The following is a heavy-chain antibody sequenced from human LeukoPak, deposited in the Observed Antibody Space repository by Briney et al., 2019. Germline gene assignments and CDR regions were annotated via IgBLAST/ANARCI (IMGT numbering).Heavy chain of an antibody. V-gene: IGHV3-7*01. Sequence: PGVSLRLSCAASQFTLSGFWMSWVRQAPGKGLEWVATINRDGSVTHYADSVKGRFTVSRDNAKNSLSLQANSLRVEDTALYYCARLWGDATIYDLWGQGTLVTVSS. CDR2: INRDGSVT. D-gene: IGHD2/OR15-2a*01. J-gene: IGHJ4*02. CDR3: ARLWGDATIYDL. CDR1: QFTLSGFW.